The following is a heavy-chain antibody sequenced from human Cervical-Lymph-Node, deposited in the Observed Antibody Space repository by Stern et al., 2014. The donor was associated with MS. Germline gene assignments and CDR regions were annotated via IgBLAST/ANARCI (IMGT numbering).Heavy chain of an antibody. Sequence: EVQLVESGGGLVKPGGSLRLSCAASGFTFTNAWMTWVRQAPGKGLEWVGRIKSIFDGETADYAAPVKGRFTISRDDSKNTLHLQINSLKTDDTAVYYCATASGTNWDRATFLDNWGQGTLLTVSS. CDR2: IKSIFDGETA. J-gene: IGHJ4*02. D-gene: IGHD1-1*01. CDR1: GFTFTNAW. V-gene: IGHV3-15*01. CDR3: ATASGTNWDRATFLDN.